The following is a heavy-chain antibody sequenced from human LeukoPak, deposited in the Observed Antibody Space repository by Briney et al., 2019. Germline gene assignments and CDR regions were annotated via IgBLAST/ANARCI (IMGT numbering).Heavy chain of an antibody. Sequence: SESVSLTCTVSGGSISSSTDYWAWIRQPPGKGLEWIGIIHFTGNTYYNPSLKSRATVSVDTSNTQYSLKLTSVTAADTAVYCCARQIVRGSGYPKMRTAAFDMWGQGTVFTVSS. CDR1: GGSISSSTDY. CDR3: ARQIVRGSGYPKMRTAAFDM. J-gene: IGHJ3*02. V-gene: IGHV4-39*01. D-gene: IGHD3-22*01. CDR2: IHFTGNT.